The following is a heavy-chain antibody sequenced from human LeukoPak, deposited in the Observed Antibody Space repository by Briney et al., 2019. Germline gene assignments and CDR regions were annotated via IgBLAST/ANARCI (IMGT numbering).Heavy chain of an antibody. CDR3: AKDLFWAAMVPGVDY. V-gene: IGHV3-23*01. CDR1: GFTFINYA. Sequence: GGSLRLSCAASGFTFINYAMSWVRQAPGKGLEWVSAISGSGGSTYYADSVKGRFTISRDNSKNTLYLQMNSLRAEDTAVYYCAKDLFWAAMVPGVDYWGQGTLVTVSS. CDR2: ISGSGGST. D-gene: IGHD5-18*01. J-gene: IGHJ4*02.